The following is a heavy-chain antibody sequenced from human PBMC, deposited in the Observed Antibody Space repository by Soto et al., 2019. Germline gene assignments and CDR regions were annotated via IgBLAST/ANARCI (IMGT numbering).Heavy chain of an antibody. V-gene: IGHV3-13*04. CDR1: GFTFSSYD. J-gene: IGHJ6*02. CDR3: ARDGRPYYYGMDV. CDR2: IGTAGDT. Sequence: EVQLVESGGGLVQPGGSLRLSCAASGFTFSSYDMHWVRQATGKGLEWVSAIGTAGDTYYPGSVKGRFTISRENAKNSLYLQMNRLRAGDTAVYYCARDGRPYYYGMDVWGQGTTVTVSS.